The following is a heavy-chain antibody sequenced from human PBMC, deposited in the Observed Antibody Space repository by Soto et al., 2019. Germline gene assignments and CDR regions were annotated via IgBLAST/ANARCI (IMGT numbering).Heavy chain of an antibody. CDR3: AREAHCSSTSCYNLFDY. CDR1: GGSVSSGSYY. J-gene: IGHJ4*02. CDR2: IYYSGST. D-gene: IGHD2-2*02. Sequence: QVQLQESGPGLVKPSETLSLTCTVSGGSVSSGSYYWSWIRQPPGKGLEWIGYIYYSGSTNYNPSLKSRVTISVDTSKNQFSLKLSSVTAADTAVYYCAREAHCSSTSCYNLFDYWGQGTLVTVSS. V-gene: IGHV4-61*01.